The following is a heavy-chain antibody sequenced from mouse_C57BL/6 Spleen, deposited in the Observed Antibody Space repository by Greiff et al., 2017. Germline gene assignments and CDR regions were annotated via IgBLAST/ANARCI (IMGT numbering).Heavy chain of an antibody. CDR1: GYTFTSYW. Sequence: QVQLQQPGAELVMPGASVKLSCKASGYTFTSYWVHWVKQRPGQGLEWIGEIDPSDSYTNYNQKFKGKSTLTVDKSSSTAYMQLSSLTSEDSAVYYCARDYSNYVGFAYWGQGTLVTVSA. CDR3: ARDYSNYVGFAY. V-gene: IGHV1-69*01. J-gene: IGHJ3*01. D-gene: IGHD2-5*01. CDR2: IDPSDSYT.